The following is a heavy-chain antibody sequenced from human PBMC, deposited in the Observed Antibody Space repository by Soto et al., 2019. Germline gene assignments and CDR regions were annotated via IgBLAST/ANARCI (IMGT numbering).Heavy chain of an antibody. CDR3: ARGSGLWSYFDY. CDR1: GYTFTSYS. V-gene: IGHV1-3*01. Sequence: ASVKVSCKASGYTFTSYSMHWARHAPGQRLEWMGWINAGNGNTKYSQKFQGKVTITRDTSASTAYMELSSLRSEDTAVYYCARGSGLWSYFDYWGQGTLVTVSS. CDR2: INAGNGNT. D-gene: IGHD5-18*01. J-gene: IGHJ4*02.